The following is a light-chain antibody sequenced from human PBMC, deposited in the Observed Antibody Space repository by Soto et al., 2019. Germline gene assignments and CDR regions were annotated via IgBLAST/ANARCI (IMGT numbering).Light chain of an antibody. CDR3: QQYGSSPGT. V-gene: IGKV3-20*01. CDR2: DTS. J-gene: IGKJ1*01. CDR1: QSVSSL. Sequence: EVVMTQSPATLSLSPGERATLSCRASQSVSSLLAWYQQKPGQAPRLLIYDTSIRATGIPARFSGSGSGTDFTLTISRLESEDFAVYYCQQYGSSPGTFGQGTKVDIK.